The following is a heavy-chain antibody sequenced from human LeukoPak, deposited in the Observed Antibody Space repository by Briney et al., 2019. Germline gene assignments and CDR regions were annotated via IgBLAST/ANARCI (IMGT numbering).Heavy chain of an antibody. Sequence: GGSLRLSCAASGFSFSSSTMNWVRQAPGRGLEWVSSISSSGSSIYYADSVKGRFTISRDNSKNTLYLQMNSLRAEDTAVYYCAKATASGSYSYYYYYYGMDVWGQGTTVTVSS. D-gene: IGHD1-26*01. CDR1: GFSFSSST. CDR3: AKATASGSYSYYYYYYGMDV. V-gene: IGHV3-21*04. J-gene: IGHJ6*02. CDR2: ISSSGSSI.